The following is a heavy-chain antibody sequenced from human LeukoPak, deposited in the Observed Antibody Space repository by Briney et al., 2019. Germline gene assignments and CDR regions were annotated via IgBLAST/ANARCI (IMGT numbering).Heavy chain of an antibody. CDR3: ARTPPTVTYYYYYYGMDV. CDR2: ILSDGSYE. CDR1: GFSLSRNG. J-gene: IGHJ6*02. D-gene: IGHD4-17*01. Sequence: EGSLRLSCATSGFSLSRNGMHWVRQAPGQGLEWVAFILSDGSYEYYADSVKGRFTISRDNAKNSLYLQMNSLRAEDTAVYYCARTPPTVTYYYYYYGMDVWGQGTTVTVSS. V-gene: IGHV3-30*12.